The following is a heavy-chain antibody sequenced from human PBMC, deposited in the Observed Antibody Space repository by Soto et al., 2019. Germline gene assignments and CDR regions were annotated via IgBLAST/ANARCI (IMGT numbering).Heavy chain of an antibody. CDR3: TTTVPKFRYFDLVDY. Sequence: EVQLVESGGGLVKPGGSLRLSCAASGFTFSNAWMNWVRQAPGKGLEWVGRIKSKTDGGTTDYAAPVKGRFTISRDDSKNTLYLQMNSLKTEATAVYYCTTTVPKFRYFDLVDYWGQGTLVTVSS. V-gene: IGHV3-15*07. CDR2: IKSKTDGGTT. D-gene: IGHD3-9*01. CDR1: GFTFSNAW. J-gene: IGHJ4*02.